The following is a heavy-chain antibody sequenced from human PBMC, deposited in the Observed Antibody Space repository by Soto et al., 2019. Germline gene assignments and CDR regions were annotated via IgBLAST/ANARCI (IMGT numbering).Heavy chain of an antibody. CDR2: INPDGRTI. CDR1: AFSFSTSW. CDR3: AGVHPFPAHTGYDLMPTFFDS. V-gene: IGHV3-74*01. D-gene: IGHD5-12*01. Sequence: GGSLRLSCAASAFSFSTSWMHWVRQAPGEGLVWVSRINPDGRTINYADSVKGRFTISRDNAKNTLYLQMNILRAEDTAVYYCAGVHPFPAHTGYDLMPTFFDSWGQGALVTVSS. J-gene: IGHJ4*02.